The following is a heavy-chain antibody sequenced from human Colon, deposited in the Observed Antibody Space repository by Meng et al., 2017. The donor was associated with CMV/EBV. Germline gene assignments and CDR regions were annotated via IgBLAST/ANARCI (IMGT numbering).Heavy chain of an antibody. CDR1: GVYISIDNW. CDR3: AKIPLGYSLSPLVGLDP. J-gene: IGHJ5*02. Sequence: QVQLQESSPVIVKPSGTLSLICSVSGVYISIDNWCNWVRQPPGKGLEWIGEIYQSGTTNYNPSLKSRVTISVDKSKNQGSLNLSSVTAADTAVYFCAKIPLGYSLSPLVGLDPWGQGTLVTVSS. D-gene: IGHD5-18*01. V-gene: IGHV4-4*02. CDR2: IYQSGTT.